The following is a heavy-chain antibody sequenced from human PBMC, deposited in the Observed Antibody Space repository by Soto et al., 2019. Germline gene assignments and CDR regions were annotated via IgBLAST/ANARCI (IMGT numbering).Heavy chain of an antibody. CDR1: GYTFTSYD. D-gene: IGHD5-12*01. V-gene: IGHV1-8*01. CDR2: MNPNSGNT. CDR3: ARGREGLWLRVASGYYYGMDV. Sequence: QVQLVQSGAEVKKPGASVKVSCKASGYTFTSYDINWVRQATGQGLEWMGWMNPNSGNTGYAQKFQGRVTMTRNTSISTAYMELSSLRSEDTAVYYCARGREGLWLRVASGYYYGMDVWGQGTTVTVSS. J-gene: IGHJ6*02.